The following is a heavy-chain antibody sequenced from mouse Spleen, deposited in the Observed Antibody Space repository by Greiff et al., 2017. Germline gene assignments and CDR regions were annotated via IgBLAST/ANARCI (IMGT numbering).Heavy chain of an antibody. D-gene: IGHD2-3*01. J-gene: IGHJ3*01. CDR1: GYAFSSYW. CDR3: ARGWDGYYVPWFAY. Sequence: QVQLQQSGAELVRPGSSVKISCKASGYAFSSYWMNWVKQRPGQGLEWIGQIYPGDGDTNYNGKFKGKATLTADKTSSTAYMQLSSLTSEDSAVYFCARGWDGYYVPWFAYWGQGTLVTVSA. V-gene: IGHV1-80*01. CDR2: IYPGDGDT.